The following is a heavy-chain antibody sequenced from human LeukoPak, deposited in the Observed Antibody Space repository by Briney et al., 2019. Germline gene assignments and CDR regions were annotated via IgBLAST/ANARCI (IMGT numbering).Heavy chain of an antibody. V-gene: IGHV3-48*03. CDR1: GFTFSSYE. CDR3: AKLAGYSYGPPSDY. J-gene: IGHJ4*02. Sequence: GGSLRLSCAASGFTFSSYEMNWVRQAPGKGLEWVSYISSSGSTIYYADSVKGRFTISRDNAKNSLYLQMNSLRAEDTAVYYCAKLAGYSYGPPSDYWGQGTLVTVSS. D-gene: IGHD5-18*01. CDR2: ISSSGSTI.